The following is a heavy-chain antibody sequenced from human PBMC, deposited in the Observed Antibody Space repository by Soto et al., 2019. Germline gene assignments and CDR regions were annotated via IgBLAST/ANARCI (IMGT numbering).Heavy chain of an antibody. Sequence: SQTLSLTCAISGDSVSSATATWSWIRQSPSRGLEWLGRTYYRSKWYNDYAVSVKSRIAITPDTSKSQLSLQLSSVTPEDTAVYFCARDSSGFHWYFDLWGRGTLVTVSS. V-gene: IGHV6-1*01. CDR3: ARDSSGFHWYFDL. J-gene: IGHJ2*01. D-gene: IGHD6-19*01. CDR1: GDSVSSATAT. CDR2: TYYRSKWYN.